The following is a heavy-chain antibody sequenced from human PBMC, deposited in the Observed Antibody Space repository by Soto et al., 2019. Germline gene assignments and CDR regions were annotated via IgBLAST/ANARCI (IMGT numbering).Heavy chain of an antibody. CDR1: GFTLSTYE. J-gene: IGHJ6*02. CDR2: ISKSGTTT. CDR3: VTSLSGYYYNYWGRGTLVTVSSDV. V-gene: IGHV3-48*03. Sequence: PGGSLRLSCAASGFTLSTYEMMWVRQAPGKGLEWVSYISKSGTTTYYADSVRGRFTISRDNAKDSLDLQMNSLRAEDTAVYYCVTSLSGYYYNYWGRGTLVTVSSDVWGQGTTVTVSS. D-gene: IGHD3-22*01.